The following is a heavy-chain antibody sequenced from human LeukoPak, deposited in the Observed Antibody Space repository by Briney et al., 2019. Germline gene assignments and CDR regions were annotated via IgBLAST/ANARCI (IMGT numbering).Heavy chain of an antibody. CDR2: ISWDGGST. V-gene: IGHV3-43D*03. J-gene: IGHJ4*02. CDR1: GFTLDDYA. D-gene: IGHD2-15*01. Sequence: PGGSLRLSCAASGFTLDDYAMHWVRQAPGKGLEWVSLISWDGGSTYYADSVKGRFTISRDNSKNSLYLQMNSLRAEDTALYYCAKVDCSGGSCYEGYFDYWGQGTLVTVSS. CDR3: AKVDCSGGSCYEGYFDY.